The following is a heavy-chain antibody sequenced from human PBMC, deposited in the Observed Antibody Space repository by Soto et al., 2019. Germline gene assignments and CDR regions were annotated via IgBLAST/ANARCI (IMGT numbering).Heavy chain of an antibody. CDR1: GFTFNSFA. CDR3: AKELTSATRGSFDI. Sequence: PGGSLRLPCAASGFTFNSFAINWVRQAPGKGLERASGISGNSETASYADSVKGRFSISRDNSKSTVFLQMNNLRAEDTAVYYCAKELTSATRGSFDIWGQGTVVTVSS. V-gene: IGHV3-23*01. CDR2: ISGNSETA. D-gene: IGHD4-17*01. J-gene: IGHJ3*02.